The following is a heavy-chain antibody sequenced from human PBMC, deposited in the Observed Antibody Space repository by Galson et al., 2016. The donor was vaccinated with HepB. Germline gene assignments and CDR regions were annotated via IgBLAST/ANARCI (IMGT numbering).Heavy chain of an antibody. Sequence: SVKVSCKAYGGTFSSYAISWVRQAPGQGLEWMGGIVPIFGTPNHAQKFQGRVTITADESTSTAYMELSSLRSEDTAVYYCGFQLRGSHYYYALDVWGQGTTVTVSS. CDR1: GGTFSSYA. D-gene: IGHD1-1*01. J-gene: IGHJ6*02. CDR3: GFQLRGSHYYYALDV. CDR2: IVPIFGTP. V-gene: IGHV1-69*13.